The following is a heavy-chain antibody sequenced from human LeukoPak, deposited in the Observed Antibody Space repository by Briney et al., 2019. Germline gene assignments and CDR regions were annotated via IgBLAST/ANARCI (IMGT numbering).Heavy chain of an antibody. J-gene: IGHJ4*02. CDR3: ARAAGVVAATLDY. Sequence: SETLSLTCAVYGGSFSGYYWSWIRQPPGKGLEWIGEINHSGSTNYNPSLKSRVTISVDTSKNQFSLKLSSVTAADTAVYYCARAAGVVAATLDYWGQGTLVTVSS. CDR1: GGSFSGYY. D-gene: IGHD2-15*01. CDR2: INHSGST. V-gene: IGHV4-34*01.